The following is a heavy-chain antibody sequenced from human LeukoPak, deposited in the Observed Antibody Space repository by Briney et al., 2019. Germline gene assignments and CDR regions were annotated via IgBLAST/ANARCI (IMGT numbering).Heavy chain of an antibody. J-gene: IGHJ5*02. CDR2: ISSSSSYI. CDR3: ARDFTYIVATGWFDP. D-gene: IGHD5-12*01. CDR1: GFIFSSYS. Sequence: GGSLRLSCAASGFIFSSYSMNWVRQAPGKGLEWVSSISSSSSYIYYADSVKGRFTISRDNAKNSLYLQMNSLRAEDTAVYYCARDFTYIVATGWFDPWGQGTLVTVSS. V-gene: IGHV3-21*01.